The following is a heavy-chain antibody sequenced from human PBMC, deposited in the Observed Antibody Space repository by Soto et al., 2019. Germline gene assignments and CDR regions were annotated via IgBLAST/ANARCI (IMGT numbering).Heavy chain of an antibody. V-gene: IGHV3-73*01. CDR1: GFTFSGSA. J-gene: IGHJ5*02. CDR2: IRSKANNYAT. CDR3: TLVETTTCLNP. Sequence: SLRLSCAASGFTFSGSAIHWVRQASGKGLEWVGRIRSKANNYATAYAASVRGRFTISRDDSRNTAYLQMNSLKTEDTAVYYCTLVETTTCLNPWGQGTLVTVSS. D-gene: IGHD5-12*01.